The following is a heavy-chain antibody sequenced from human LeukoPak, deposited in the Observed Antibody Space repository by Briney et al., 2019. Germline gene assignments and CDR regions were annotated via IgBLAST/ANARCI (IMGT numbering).Heavy chain of an antibody. V-gene: IGHV4-34*01. CDR1: GGSFSGYY. Sequence: SETLSFTCAVYGGSFSGYYWSWIRQPPGKGLEWIGEINHSGSTNYNPSLKSRVTISVDTSKNQFSLKLSSVTAADTAVYYCARARTYYDFWSGYYTGPYYFDYWGQGTLVTVSS. D-gene: IGHD3-3*01. CDR3: ARARTYYDFWSGYYTGPYYFDY. J-gene: IGHJ4*02. CDR2: INHSGST.